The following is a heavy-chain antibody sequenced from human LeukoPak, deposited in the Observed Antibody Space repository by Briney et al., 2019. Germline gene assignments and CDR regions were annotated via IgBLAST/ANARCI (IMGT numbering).Heavy chain of an antibody. V-gene: IGHV3-33*01. J-gene: IGHJ1*01. CDR3: AREGDSRWGELSP. CDR2: IWFDGSEQ. CDR1: GFTFSTYA. Sequence: GGTLRLSCAASGFTFSTYAIHWVRQAPGKGLEWAAVIWFDGSEQYYADSVKGRFIISRDNSKSTSNLQLNSLRAEDTAVYYCAREGDSRWGELSPWGQGTLVTVSS. D-gene: IGHD3-16*02.